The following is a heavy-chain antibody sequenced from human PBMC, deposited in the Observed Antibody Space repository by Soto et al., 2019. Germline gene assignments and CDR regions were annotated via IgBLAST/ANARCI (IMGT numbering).Heavy chain of an antibody. CDR2: INPSSGST. CDR1: GYTFTSYY. J-gene: IGHJ6*02. Sequence: QVQLVQSGAEVKKPGASVKVSCKASGYTFTSYYMHWVRQAPGQGPEWIGGINPSSGSTTYAQKFQGRGTMTADTSTSTVYVELSRMRSEDTAVYSCSREVVVVTGGAPYFYQGMDVWGQGPTVTISS. D-gene: IGHD2-2*01. V-gene: IGHV1-46*01. CDR3: SREVVVVTGGAPYFYQGMDV.